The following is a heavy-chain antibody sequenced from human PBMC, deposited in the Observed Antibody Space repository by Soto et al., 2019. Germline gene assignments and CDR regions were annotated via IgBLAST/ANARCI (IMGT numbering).Heavy chain of an antibody. D-gene: IGHD3-10*01. J-gene: IGHJ5*02. CDR3: ARRYEGSEFDP. V-gene: IGHV1-18*01. CDR1: GYTFTSYG. Sequence: ASVKVSCKASGYTFTSYGISWVRQAPGQGLEWMGWISAYNGNTNYAQKLQGRVTMTTDKSTSTAYMELRSLRSEDTAVYYCARRYEGSEFDPWGQGPLVTAPQ. CDR2: ISAYNGNT.